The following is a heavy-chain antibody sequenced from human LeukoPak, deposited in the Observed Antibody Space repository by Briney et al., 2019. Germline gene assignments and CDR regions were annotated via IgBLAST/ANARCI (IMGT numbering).Heavy chain of an antibody. V-gene: IGHV3-74*01. CDR2: INSDGSMT. D-gene: IGHD6-13*01. Sequence: GGSLRLSCAASDLISFSMSWMHWVRQAPEQGLMWVSLINSDGSMTSYADSVKGRFTISRDNAKNTLYLQMNGLSVEDTAVYYCARDRLYTSDYWGQGTLVTVSS. J-gene: IGHJ4*02. CDR1: DLISFSMSW. CDR3: ARDRLYTSDY.